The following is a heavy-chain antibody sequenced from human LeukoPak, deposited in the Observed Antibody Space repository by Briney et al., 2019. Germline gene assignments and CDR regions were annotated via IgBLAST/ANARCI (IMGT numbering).Heavy chain of an antibody. CDR3: ARGSNSSGWYSWFDL. CDR2: INSDGSST. CDR1: GFTFSSYW. Sequence: GGSLRLSCAASGFTFSSYWMHWVRQVPGKGLVWVSRINSDGSSTSYADSVKGRFTISRDNAKNTLYLQMNSLRAEDTAVYYCARGSNSSGWYSWFDLWGQGALVTVSS. J-gene: IGHJ5*02. V-gene: IGHV3-74*01. D-gene: IGHD6-13*01.